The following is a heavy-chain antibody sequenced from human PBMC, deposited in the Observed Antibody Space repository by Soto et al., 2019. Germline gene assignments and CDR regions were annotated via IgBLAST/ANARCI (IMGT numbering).Heavy chain of an antibody. Sequence: SETLSLTCAVDGGSFSCHCWSWIRQSPGKGLEWIGDINHSGRVNYSPSLKSRVTISLDTSKNQFSLTLSAVTAADTAMYYCSTRAYDTNGYYRFDPWGQGTLVTVSS. CDR2: INHSGRV. J-gene: IGHJ5*01. D-gene: IGHD3-22*01. CDR1: GGSFSCHC. V-gene: IGHV4-34*01. CDR3: STRAYDTNGYYRFDP.